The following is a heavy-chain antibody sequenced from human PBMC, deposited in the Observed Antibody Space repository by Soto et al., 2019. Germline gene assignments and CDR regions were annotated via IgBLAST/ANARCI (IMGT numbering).Heavy chain of an antibody. D-gene: IGHD2-2*01. Sequence: QVQLVQSGAEVKKPGSSVKVSCKASGGTFSSYAISWVRQAPGQGLEWMGGIIPILGTANYAQKFQGRVXIXAXXSTSTAYMELSSLRSEDTAVYYCARDGGGTSLLDYWGQGTLVTVSS. CDR2: IIPILGTA. V-gene: IGHV1-69*12. CDR1: GGTFSSYA. J-gene: IGHJ4*02. CDR3: ARDGGGTSLLDY.